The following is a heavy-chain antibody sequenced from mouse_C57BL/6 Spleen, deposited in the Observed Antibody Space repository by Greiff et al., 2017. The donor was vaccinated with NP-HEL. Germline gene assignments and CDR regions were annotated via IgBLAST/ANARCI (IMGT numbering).Heavy chain of an antibody. Sequence: EVKLMESGGDLVKPGGSLKLSCAASGFTFSSYGMSWVRQTPDKRLEWVATISSGGSYTYYPDSVKGRFTISRDNAKNTLYLQMSSLKSEDTAMYYCARHGAGTYAMDYWGQGTSVTVSS. CDR1: GFTFSSYG. D-gene: IGHD4-1*01. J-gene: IGHJ4*01. V-gene: IGHV5-6*01. CDR2: ISSGGSYT. CDR3: ARHGAGTYAMDY.